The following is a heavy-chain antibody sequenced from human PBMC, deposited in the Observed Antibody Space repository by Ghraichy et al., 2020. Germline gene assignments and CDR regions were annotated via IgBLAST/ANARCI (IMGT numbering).Heavy chain of an antibody. CDR3: ARVHYDFWSGYYIGGGCYFDY. D-gene: IGHD3-3*01. CDR1: GGSISSGGYY. CDR2: IYYSGST. J-gene: IGHJ4*02. Sequence: SETLSLTCTVSGGSISSGGYYWSWIRQHPGKGLEWIGYIYYSGSTYYNPSLKSRVTISVDTSKNQFSLKLSSVTAADTAVYYCARVHYDFWSGYYIGGGCYFDYWGQGTLVTVSS. V-gene: IGHV4-31*03.